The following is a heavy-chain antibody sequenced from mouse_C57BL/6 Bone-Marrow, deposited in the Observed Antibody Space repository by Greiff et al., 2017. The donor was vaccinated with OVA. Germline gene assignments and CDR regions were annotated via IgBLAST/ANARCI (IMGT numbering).Heavy chain of an antibody. CDR1: GYTFTDYE. D-gene: IGHD1-1*01. Sequence: QVQLKQSGAELVRPGASVTLSCKASGYTFTDYEMHWVKQTPVHGLEWIGAIDPETGGTAYNQKFKGKAILTADKSSSTAYMELRSLTSEDSAVYYCTRDGSSYAYWYFDVWGTGTTVTVSS. J-gene: IGHJ1*03. CDR2: IDPETGGT. CDR3: TRDGSSYAYWYFDV. V-gene: IGHV1-15*01.